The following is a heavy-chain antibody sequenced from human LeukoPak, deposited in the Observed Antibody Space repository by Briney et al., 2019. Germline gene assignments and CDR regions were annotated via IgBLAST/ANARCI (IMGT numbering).Heavy chain of an antibody. J-gene: IGHJ4*02. D-gene: IGHD3-16*01. CDR3: ARDRGGGTDY. V-gene: IGHV3-53*01. CDR1: GFSVSSNY. CDR2: IFRGGNT. Sequence: GGSLRLSCAASGFSVSSNYMTWVRQAPGKGLDWVSVIFRGGNTYYADSVKGRFTISRDNSKNTLYLQMNSLRAEDTAVYYCARDRGGGTDYWGQGTLVTVSS.